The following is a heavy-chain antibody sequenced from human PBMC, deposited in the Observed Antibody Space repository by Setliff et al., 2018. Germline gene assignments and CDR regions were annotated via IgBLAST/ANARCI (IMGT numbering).Heavy chain of an antibody. CDR1: GFTFSDHY. V-gene: IGHV3-11*01. CDR3: ARDSGLATDY. D-gene: IGHD6-19*01. Sequence: PGGSLRLSCIISGFTFSDHYMSWIRQAPGKGLEWVAYITSSGSTVFYADSVKGRFTISRDNAKNSLYLQMNSLRVEDTAVYYCARDSGLATDYWGQGTLVTVSS. J-gene: IGHJ4*02. CDR2: ITSSGSTV.